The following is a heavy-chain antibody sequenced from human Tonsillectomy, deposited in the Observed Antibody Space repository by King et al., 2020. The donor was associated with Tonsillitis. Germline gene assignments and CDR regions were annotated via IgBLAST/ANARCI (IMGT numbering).Heavy chain of an antibody. CDR1: GFTFRSYA. J-gene: IGHJ5*02. D-gene: IGHD5-18*01. V-gene: IGHV3-30*04. Sequence: VQLVESGGGVVQPGRSLRLSCAASGFTFRSYAIHWVRQAPGKGLEWVAVISYDGINKNYADSVKGRFTISRDNSKNTVYLQMNSLRTEDTAVYYCARVGYSYGLYNWFAPWGQGTLVTVSS. CDR3: ARVGYSYGLYNWFAP. CDR2: ISYDGINK.